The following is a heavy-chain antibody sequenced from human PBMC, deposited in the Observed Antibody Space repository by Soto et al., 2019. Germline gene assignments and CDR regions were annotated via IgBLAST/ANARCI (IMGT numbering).Heavy chain of an antibody. CDR2: INTDGSTT. D-gene: IGHD3-9*01. J-gene: IGHJ3*02. V-gene: IGHV3-74*01. CDR3: ARPSQIVTGWSDAFDI. CDR1: GFTFSSHW. Sequence: GGSLRLSCAASGFTFSSHWIHWVRQAPGKGLVWVSRINTDGSTTNYADSAKGRFTISRDNAKNTVYLQMNSLRAEDTAVYFCARPSQIVTGWSDAFDIWGQGTMVTVS.